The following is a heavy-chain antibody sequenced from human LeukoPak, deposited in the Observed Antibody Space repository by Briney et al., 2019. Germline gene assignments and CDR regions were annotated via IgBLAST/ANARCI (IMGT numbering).Heavy chain of an antibody. CDR2: ISSNGRTI. D-gene: IGHD6-19*01. CDR3: ARTQQWLVLGFDP. J-gene: IGHJ5*02. V-gene: IGHV3-11*01. CDR1: GFTFSDYY. Sequence: GGSLRLSRAASGFTFSDYYMSWIRQAPGKGLEWISYISSNGRTIYYADSVKGRFTISRDNARKSVYLQMNSLRAEDTAIYYCARTQQWLVLGFDPWGQGTLVTVSS.